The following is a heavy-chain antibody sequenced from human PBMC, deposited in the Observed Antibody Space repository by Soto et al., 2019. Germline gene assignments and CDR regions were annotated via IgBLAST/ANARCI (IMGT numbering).Heavy chain of an antibody. J-gene: IGHJ4*02. D-gene: IGHD3-22*01. CDR2: ISSSSSYI. Sequence: PGGSLRLSCAASGFTFSSYSMNWVRQAPGKGLKWVSSISSSSSYIYYADSVKGRFTISRDNAKNSLYLQMNSLRAEDTAVYYCARDYYDSSGYLAPLDYWGQGTLVTVSS. CDR3: ARDYYDSSGYLAPLDY. V-gene: IGHV3-21*01. CDR1: GFTFSSYS.